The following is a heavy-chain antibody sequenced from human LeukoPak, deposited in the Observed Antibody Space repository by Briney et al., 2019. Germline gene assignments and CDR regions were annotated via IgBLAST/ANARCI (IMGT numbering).Heavy chain of an antibody. CDR1: GFTFSSYA. CDR3: ARDLAYCGGDCDGAFDI. D-gene: IGHD2-21*02. CDR2: ISGSGGST. J-gene: IGHJ3*02. Sequence: GGSLRLSCAASGFTFSSYAMSWVRQAPGKGLEWVSAISGSGGSTYYADSVKGRFTISRDNSKNTLYLQMNSLRAEDTAVYYCARDLAYCGGDCDGAFDIWGQGTMVTVSS. V-gene: IGHV3-23*01.